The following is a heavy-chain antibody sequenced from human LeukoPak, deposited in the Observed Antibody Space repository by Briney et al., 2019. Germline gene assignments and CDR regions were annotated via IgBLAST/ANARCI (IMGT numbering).Heavy chain of an antibody. CDR3: AKGHPVGELFYY. J-gene: IGHJ4*02. V-gene: IGHV3-30*02. CDR2: IRYDGSNK. D-gene: IGHD3-10*01. CDR1: GFTFSSYG. Sequence: GGSLRLSCAASGFTFSSYGMRWVRQAPGKGLEWVAFIRYDGSNKYYADSVKGRFTISRDNSKNTLYLQMNSLRAEDTAVYYCAKGHPVGELFYYWGQGTLVTVSS.